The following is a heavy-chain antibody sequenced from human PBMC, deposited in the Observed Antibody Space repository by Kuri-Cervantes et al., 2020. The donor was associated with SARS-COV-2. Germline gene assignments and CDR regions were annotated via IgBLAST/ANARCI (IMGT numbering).Heavy chain of an antibody. CDR3: AKDMESGGSYSTFDY. CDR2: ISWNSGSI. J-gene: IGHJ4*02. V-gene: IGHV3-9*01. D-gene: IGHD2-15*01. CDR1: GFTFDDYA. Sequence: SLKISYAASGFTFDDYAMHWVRQAPGKGLEWVSGISWNSGSIGYADSVKGRFTISRDNAKNSLYLQMNSLRAEDTALYYCAKDMESGGSYSTFDYWGQGTLVTVSS.